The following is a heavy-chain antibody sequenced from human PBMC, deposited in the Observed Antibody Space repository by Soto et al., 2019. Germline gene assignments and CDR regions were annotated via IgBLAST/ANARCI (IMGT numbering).Heavy chain of an antibody. CDR1: GVPFSNAW. CDR3: ATDRFASAVDS. Sequence: PGGSLRLSCAAFGVPFSNAWMIWVRQAPGKGLEWLGRIRSKTSGGAADYSAPVESRFTNSRDDSKNPLFLQMNSLKTEETAIYYSATDRFASAVDSWGQGTLVTVSS. CDR2: IRSKTSGGAA. D-gene: IGHD3-10*01. J-gene: IGHJ4*02. V-gene: IGHV3-15*01.